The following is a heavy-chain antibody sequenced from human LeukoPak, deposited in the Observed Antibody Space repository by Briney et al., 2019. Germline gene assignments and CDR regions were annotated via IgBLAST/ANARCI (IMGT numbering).Heavy chain of an antibody. J-gene: IGHJ4*02. D-gene: IGHD6-19*01. CDR2: ISPSGDIT. Sequence: GGSLRLSCAASGFIFSSHGMNWVRQAPGKGLEWVSGISPSGDITYYADSVKGRFTISRDNAKNSLSLQMNSLRAEDTAVYYCIVFAVTGTLGFDYWGQGTLVTVSS. CDR3: IVFAVTGTLGFDY. V-gene: IGHV3-23*01. CDR1: GFIFSSHG.